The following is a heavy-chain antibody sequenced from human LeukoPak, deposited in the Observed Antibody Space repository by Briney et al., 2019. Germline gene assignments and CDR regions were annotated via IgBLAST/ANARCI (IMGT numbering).Heavy chain of an antibody. D-gene: IGHD3-3*01. V-gene: IGHV4-59*01. Sequence: SETLSLTCTVFGGSISSYYWSWIRQPPGKGLEWIGYIYYSGSTNYNPSLKSRVTISVDTSKNQFSLKLSSVTAADTAVYYCAGSYYDFWSGYYNWFDPWGQGTLVTVSS. CDR2: IYYSGST. CDR1: GGSISSYY. CDR3: AGSYYDFWSGYYNWFDP. J-gene: IGHJ5*02.